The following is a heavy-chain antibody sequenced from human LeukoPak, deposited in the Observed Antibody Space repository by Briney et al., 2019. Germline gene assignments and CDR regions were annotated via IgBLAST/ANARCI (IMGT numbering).Heavy chain of an antibody. J-gene: IGHJ5*02. CDR3: ARGRGIAAAGTFDP. V-gene: IGHV4-34*01. D-gene: IGHD6-13*01. CDR1: GGSFSGYY. CDR2: ISHSGST. Sequence: SETLSLTCAVYGGSFSGYYWSWIRQPPGKGLEWIGEISHSGSTNYNPSLKSRVTISVDTSKNQFSLKLSSVTAADTAVYYCARGRGIAAAGTFDPWGQGTLVTVSS.